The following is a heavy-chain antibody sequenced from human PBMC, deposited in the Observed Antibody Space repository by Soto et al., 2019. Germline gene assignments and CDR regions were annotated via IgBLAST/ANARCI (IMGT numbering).Heavy chain of an antibody. D-gene: IGHD2-2*01. Sequence: PSQTLSLTCAISGDSVSSNSAAWNWIRQSPSRGLEWLGRTYYRSKWYNDYAVSVKSRITINPDTSKNQFSLQLNSVTPEDTAVYYCARGASIVVVPAAMYPWFDPWGQGTLVTVS. CDR3: ARGASIVVVPAAMYPWFDP. V-gene: IGHV6-1*01. J-gene: IGHJ5*02. CDR2: TYYRSKWYN. CDR1: GDSVSSNSAA.